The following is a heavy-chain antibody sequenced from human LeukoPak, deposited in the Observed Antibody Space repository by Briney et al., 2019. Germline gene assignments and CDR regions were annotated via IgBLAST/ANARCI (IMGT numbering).Heavy chain of an antibody. CDR2: IIGCRGEI. CDR1: GFSLTNFD. CDR3: AKGAYDYIEMGYFAY. D-gene: IGHD5-12*01. V-gene: IGHV3-23*01. J-gene: IGHJ4*02. Sequence: GGSLRLSCAASGFSLTNFDMSWVRQAPGKGLEWVSHIIGCRGEIFYADSVKGRLNISRDNSKNRLYLQMNSLRAEDTALYYCAKGAYDYIEMGYFAYWGQGTLVTVSS.